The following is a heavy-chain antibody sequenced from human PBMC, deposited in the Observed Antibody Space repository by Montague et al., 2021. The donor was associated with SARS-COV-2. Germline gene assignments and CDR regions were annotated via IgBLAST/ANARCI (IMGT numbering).Heavy chain of an antibody. CDR1: GGSISSSSYY. CDR2: IYYSGST. J-gene: IGHJ6*02. Sequence: SETLSLTCTVSGGSISSSSYYWGWIRQPPGKGLEWIGSIYYSGSTFYNPSLKSRVTISVDTSKNQFSLKLNSVTAADTAVYYCARRVTGTTVDYYYYGIDVWGQGTTVTVSS. D-gene: IGHD1-20*01. V-gene: IGHV4-39*01. CDR3: ARRVTGTTVDYYYYGIDV.